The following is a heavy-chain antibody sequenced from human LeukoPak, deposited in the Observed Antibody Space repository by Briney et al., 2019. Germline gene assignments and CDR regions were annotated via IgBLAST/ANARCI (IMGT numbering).Heavy chain of an antibody. Sequence: GGSLRLSCAASGFTFSRYGMNWVRQAPGKGLEWVSSISTSSSYIYYADSMKGRFTISRDNAKNSLYLQMNSLRAEDTAVYYCAELGITMIGGVWGKGTTVTISS. V-gene: IGHV3-21*01. CDR3: AELGITMIGGV. D-gene: IGHD3-10*02. CDR1: GFTFSRYG. CDR2: ISTSSSYI. J-gene: IGHJ6*04.